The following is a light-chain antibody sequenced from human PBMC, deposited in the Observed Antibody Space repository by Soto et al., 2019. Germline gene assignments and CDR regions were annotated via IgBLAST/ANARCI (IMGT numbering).Light chain of an antibody. CDR1: SSDVGGYDY. V-gene: IGLV2-14*03. J-gene: IGLJ2*01. CDR2: DVT. CDR3: RSYTTSSTLHVV. Sequence: QSALTQPASVSGSPGQSITISCTGTSSDVGGYDYVSWYQHHPGKAPKLMIYDVTNRPSRVSNRFSGSKSGNTASLTISGLQAEDEADYYRRSYTTSSTLHVVFGGGTKLTVL.